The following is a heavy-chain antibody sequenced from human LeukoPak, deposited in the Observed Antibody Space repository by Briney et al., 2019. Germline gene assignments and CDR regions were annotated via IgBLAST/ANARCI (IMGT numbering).Heavy chain of an antibody. D-gene: IGHD3-3*02. Sequence: PETLSLTCTVSGASISSDSNYWAWVRKPPGKGLQWIGSTYHTGSTFYNPSLMSRVSISIDSSKNQFSLKLSSVTVADTALYYCARDISISWFYSWGQGTLVSVSS. CDR2: TYHTGST. V-gene: IGHV4-39*07. CDR3: ARDISISWFYS. J-gene: IGHJ5*01. CDR1: GASISSDSNY.